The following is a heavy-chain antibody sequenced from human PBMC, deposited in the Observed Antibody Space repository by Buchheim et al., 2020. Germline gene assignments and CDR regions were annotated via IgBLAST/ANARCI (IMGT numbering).Heavy chain of an antibody. CDR1: GFSFSNYA. CDR3: ARDLWVKLNSWYDLSYYGLDV. J-gene: IGHJ6*02. CDR2: MSYDGSSK. V-gene: IGHV3-30*04. D-gene: IGHD6-13*01. Sequence: QVQLVESGGDVVQPGRSLRLSCAASGFSFSNYAFHWVRQATGKGLEWVAVMSYDGSSKFHADSVKGRLTISRDSSKNTVYLQMNSLREADTAIYYCARDLWVKLNSWYDLSYYGLDVLGQGTT.